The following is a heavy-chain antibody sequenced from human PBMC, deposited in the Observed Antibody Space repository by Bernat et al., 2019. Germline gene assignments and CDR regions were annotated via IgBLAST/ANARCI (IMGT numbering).Heavy chain of an antibody. CDR2: ISYDGSNK. CDR3: ATGGYGSGSSYFDY. D-gene: IGHD3-10*01. CDR1: GFTFSSYG. V-gene: IGHV3-30*03. Sequence: QVQLVESGGGVVQPGRSLRLSCAASGFTFSSYGMHWVRQAPGKGLEWVAVISYDGSNKYYADSVKGRFTISRDNSKNTLYLQMNSLRAEDTAVYYCATGGYGSGSSYFDYWGQGTLVTVSS. J-gene: IGHJ4*02.